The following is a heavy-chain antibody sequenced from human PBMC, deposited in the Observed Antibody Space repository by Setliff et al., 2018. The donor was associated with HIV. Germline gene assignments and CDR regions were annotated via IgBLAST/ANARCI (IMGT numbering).Heavy chain of an antibody. D-gene: IGHD6-6*01. CDR2: ISPNNGAA. CDR1: GYMILGYK. CDR3: ARPRVFDSFDV. J-gene: IGHJ3*01. Sequence: ASVKVSCKAIGYMILGYKMNWVRQAPGQGLEWIGRISPNNGAAEYTPKFQGRVSMTLDTSISTAYLEIPRLTSDDAAVYFCARPRVFDSFDVWGQGTKVTVSS. V-gene: IGHV1-2*06.